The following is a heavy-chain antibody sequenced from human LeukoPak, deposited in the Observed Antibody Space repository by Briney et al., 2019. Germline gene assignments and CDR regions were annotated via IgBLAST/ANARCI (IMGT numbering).Heavy chain of an antibody. CDR1: GFTFSSYW. Sequence: GGSLRLSCAASGFTFSSYWMHWVRQVPGKGLLWVARINTDGSATNYADSVKGRFTISRDNAKNTLYLQTNSLRAEDAAVYYCAREPFEVSSYWGQGTLVTVSS. V-gene: IGHV3-74*01. CDR2: INTDGSAT. J-gene: IGHJ4*02. D-gene: IGHD3-3*01. CDR3: AREPFEVSSY.